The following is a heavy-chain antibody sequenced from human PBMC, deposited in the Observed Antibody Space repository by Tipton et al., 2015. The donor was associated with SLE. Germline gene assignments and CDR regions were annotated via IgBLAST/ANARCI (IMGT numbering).Heavy chain of an antibody. CDR3: ARGLFEYCGGSLDY. CDR1: GFTFSSYE. J-gene: IGHJ4*02. V-gene: IGHV3-48*03. Sequence: SLRLSCEASGFTFSSYEMTWVRQAPGKGLEWVSYIGTDGRLIYYADSVQGRFTLSRDNAKASLYLQMNSLRAEDTAVYYCARGLFEYCGGSLDYWGQGTLVTVSS. D-gene: IGHD4-23*01. CDR2: IGTDGRLI.